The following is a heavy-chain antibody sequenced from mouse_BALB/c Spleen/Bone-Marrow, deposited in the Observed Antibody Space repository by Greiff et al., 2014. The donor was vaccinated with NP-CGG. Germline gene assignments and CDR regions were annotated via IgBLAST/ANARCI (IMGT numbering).Heavy chain of an antibody. D-gene: IGHD1-1*01. J-gene: IGHJ2*02. CDR1: GYTFTNYW. CDR2: IEPSDSYT. V-gene: IGHV1-69*02. Sequence: QVHVKQSGAEVVKPGASVKVSCKASGYTFTNYWMQWVKQRPGQGLEWIGEIEPSDSYTNYNQDFKGKATLTVDKSSSTAYMQLSSLTSEDSAVYYCARGRTTVVSDYWSQGTSLTVSS. CDR3: ARGRTTVVSDY.